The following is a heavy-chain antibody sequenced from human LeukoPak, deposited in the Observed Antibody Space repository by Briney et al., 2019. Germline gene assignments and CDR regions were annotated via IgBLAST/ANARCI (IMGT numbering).Heavy chain of an antibody. CDR3: VRDRNYFEALQRSY. CDR2: ITGAGSTT. V-gene: IGHV3-23*01. CDR1: GFTFSTFV. J-gene: IGHJ4*02. D-gene: IGHD1-7*01. Sequence: GGSLRLSCAASGFTFSTFVMSWVRQDPGRGLEWVSSITGAGSTTYYPESVKGRFTISRDNSKNTLYLQMNSLRVEDTAVYFCVRDRNYFEALQRSYWGQGTLVTVSS.